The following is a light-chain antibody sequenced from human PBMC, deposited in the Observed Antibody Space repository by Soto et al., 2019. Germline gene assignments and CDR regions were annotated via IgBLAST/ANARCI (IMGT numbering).Light chain of an antibody. CDR1: SSDVGSYNL. CDR2: EGT. Sequence: QSALTQPASVSGSPEQSITVSCTGTSSDVGSYNLVSWYQQHPGKAPKLMIYEGTKRPSGVSNRFSGSKSGNTASLTISALQAEDEADYYCCSYAGSSTYVFGTGTKVTVL. V-gene: IGLV2-23*01. J-gene: IGLJ1*01. CDR3: CSYAGSSTYV.